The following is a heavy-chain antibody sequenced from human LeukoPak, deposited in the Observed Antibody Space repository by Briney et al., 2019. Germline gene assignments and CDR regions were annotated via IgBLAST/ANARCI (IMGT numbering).Heavy chain of an antibody. CDR2: ISYDGSNK. Sequence: GRSLRLSCAASGFTFSCYAMHWVPQAPDKGLEWVAVISYDGSNKYYADSVKGRFTISRDNSKNTLYLQMISLRAEDTAVYYCARYLPYYDFWSGYSLSNVFDYWGQGTLVTVSS. CDR3: ARYLPYYDFWSGYSLSNVFDY. V-gene: IGHV3-30-3*01. CDR1: GFTFSCYA. J-gene: IGHJ4*02. D-gene: IGHD3-3*01.